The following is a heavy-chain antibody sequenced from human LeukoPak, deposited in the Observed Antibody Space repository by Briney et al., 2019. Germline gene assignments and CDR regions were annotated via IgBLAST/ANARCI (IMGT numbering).Heavy chain of an antibody. CDR3: AGDFSNSGSYQKTYYYYGMDV. Sequence: GASVKVSCKASGYTFTSYHMHWVRQAPGQGLEWMGIINPSGGSTSYAQKFQGRVTMTRDTSTSTVYMELSSLRSEDTAVYYCAGDFSNSGSYQKTYYYYGMDVWGQGTTVTVSS. D-gene: IGHD3-10*01. V-gene: IGHV1-46*01. CDR1: GYTFTSYH. CDR2: INPSGGST. J-gene: IGHJ6*02.